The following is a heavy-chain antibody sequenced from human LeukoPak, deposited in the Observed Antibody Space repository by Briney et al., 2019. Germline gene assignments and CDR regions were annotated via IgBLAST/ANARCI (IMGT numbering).Heavy chain of an antibody. CDR3: ARDPPAPSSSAGLSGWFDP. CDR2: INPNSGGT. J-gene: IGHJ5*02. V-gene: IGHV1-2*02. CDR1: GYTFTGYY. Sequence: GASVKVSCKASGYTFTGYYMHWVRQAPGQGLEWMGWINPNSGGTNYAQKFQGRVTMTRDTSISTAYMELSRLRSDDTAVYYCARDPPAPSSSAGLSGWFDPWGQGTLVTVSS. D-gene: IGHD6-13*01.